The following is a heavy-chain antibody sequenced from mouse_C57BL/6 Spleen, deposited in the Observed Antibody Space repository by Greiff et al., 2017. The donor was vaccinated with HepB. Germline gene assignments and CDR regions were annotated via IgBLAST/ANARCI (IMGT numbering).Heavy chain of an antibody. D-gene: IGHD1-1*01. Sequence: EVQLVESGPELVKPGASVKIPCKASGYTFTDYNMDWVKQSHGKSLEWIGDINPNNGGTIYNQKFKGKATLTVDKSSSTAYMELRSLTSEDTAVYYCARGREFYYGSSHWYFDVWGTGTTVTVSS. CDR2: INPNNGGT. CDR3: ARGREFYYGSSHWYFDV. V-gene: IGHV1-18*01. CDR1: GYTFTDYN. J-gene: IGHJ1*03.